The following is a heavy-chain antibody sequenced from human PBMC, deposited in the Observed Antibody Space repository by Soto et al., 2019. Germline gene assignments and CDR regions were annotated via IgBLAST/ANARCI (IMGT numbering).Heavy chain of an antibody. CDR2: INSDGSST. D-gene: IGHD2-8*01. CDR3: ARGRSCSNGVCYSAGIGLGY. V-gene: IGHV3-74*01. J-gene: IGHJ4*02. CDR1: GFTFSSDW. Sequence: PGGSLRLSCAASGFTFSSDWMHWVRQAPGKGLVWVSRINSDGSSTNYADSVKGRFTISRDNAKNTLYLLMNSLRAEDTAVYYSARGRSCSNGVCYSAGIGLGYWGQGSLVTVSS.